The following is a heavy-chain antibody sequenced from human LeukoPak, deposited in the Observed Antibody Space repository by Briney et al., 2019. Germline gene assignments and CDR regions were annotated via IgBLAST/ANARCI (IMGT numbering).Heavy chain of an antibody. CDR2: ISAYNGNT. CDR3: ARAKSYYGSGSYYKGTYYFDY. J-gene: IGHJ4*02. D-gene: IGHD3-10*01. CDR1: GYTFTSYG. Sequence: GASVTVSCKASGYTFTSYGISWVRQAPGQGLEWMGWISAYNGNTNYAQKLQGRVTMTTDTSTSTAYMELRSLRSDDTAVYYCARAKSYYGSGSYYKGTYYFDYWGQGTLVTVSS. V-gene: IGHV1-18*01.